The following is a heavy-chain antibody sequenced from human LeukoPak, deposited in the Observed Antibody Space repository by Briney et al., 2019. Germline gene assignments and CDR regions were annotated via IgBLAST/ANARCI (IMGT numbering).Heavy chain of an antibody. V-gene: IGHV4-39*01. D-gene: IGHD5-24*01. Sequence: SETLSLTCIVSGVSIRSSGYYWAWIRQPPGKGLEWLGNIYYTGITQYNPSLRSRVTISVDTSKSQFSLNLRSVTAADMAVYYCVSEIDDFESWGQGTLVTVSS. CDR3: VSEIDDFES. CDR1: GVSIRSSGYY. CDR2: IYYTGIT. J-gene: IGHJ4*02.